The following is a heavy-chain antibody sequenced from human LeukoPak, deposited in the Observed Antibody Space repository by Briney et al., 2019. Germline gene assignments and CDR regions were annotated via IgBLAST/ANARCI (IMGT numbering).Heavy chain of an antibody. CDR3: ARDGYSDYGDYEGSSY. Sequence: ASVKVSCKASGGTFSNYAISWVRQAPGQGLEWMGRIIPIFGTANYAQKFQGRVTITTDESTSTAYMELSSLRSEDTAVYYCARDGYSDYGDYEGSSYWGQGTLVTVSS. CDR1: GGTFSNYA. V-gene: IGHV1-69*05. D-gene: IGHD4-17*01. J-gene: IGHJ4*02. CDR2: IIPIFGTA.